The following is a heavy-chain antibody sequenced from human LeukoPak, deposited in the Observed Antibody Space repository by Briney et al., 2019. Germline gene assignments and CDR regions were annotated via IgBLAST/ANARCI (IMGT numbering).Heavy chain of an antibody. D-gene: IGHD1-26*01. CDR2: IYTSGST. J-gene: IGHJ4*02. CDR1: GGSISSGSYY. V-gene: IGHV4-61*02. CDR3: ARDKWELYDY. Sequence: PSQTLSLTCTVSGGSISSGSYYWSWIRQPAGKGLEWIGRIYTSGSTNYNPSLKSRVTISVDTSKNQFPLKLSSVTAADTAVYYCARDKWELYDYWGQGTLVTVSS.